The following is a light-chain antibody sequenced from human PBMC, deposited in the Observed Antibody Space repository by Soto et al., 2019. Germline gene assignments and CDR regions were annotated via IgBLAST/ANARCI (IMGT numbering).Light chain of an antibody. Sequence: EIVMTQSPATLSVSPGERATLSCRASQSVSSNLAWYQQKPGQAPRLLIYGASTSATGIPARFSGSGSGTEFNLTISSLQSEDFAVYYCQQYNNWPRTFGQGTKVESK. V-gene: IGKV3-15*01. CDR1: QSVSSN. CDR3: QQYNNWPRT. CDR2: GAS. J-gene: IGKJ1*01.